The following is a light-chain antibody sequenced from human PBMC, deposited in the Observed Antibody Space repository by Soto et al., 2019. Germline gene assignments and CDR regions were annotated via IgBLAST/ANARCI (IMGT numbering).Light chain of an antibody. Sequence: EIVLTQSPATLSVSPGERATLACRGGQGLSSNLAWYQQKPGQAPRLLIYGASSRATGIPDRFSGSGSGTDFTLTISRLEPDDFAVFYCQHYDSLPITLGQGTRLEIK. J-gene: IGKJ5*01. V-gene: IGKV3-20*01. CDR2: GAS. CDR1: QGLSSN. CDR3: QHYDSLPIT.